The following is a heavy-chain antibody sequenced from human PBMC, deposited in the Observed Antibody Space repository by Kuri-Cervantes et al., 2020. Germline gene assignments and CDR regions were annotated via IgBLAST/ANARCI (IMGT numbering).Heavy chain of an antibody. J-gene: IGHJ4*02. CDR2: ISYDGSNK. D-gene: IGHD6-19*01. V-gene: IGHV3-30*03. CDR3: ARVREQWLWGSYYFDY. CDR1: GFTFSSYG. Sequence: GGSLRLSCAASGFTFSSYGMHWVRQAPGKGLEWVAVISYDGSNKYYADSVKGRFTISRDNSKNTLYLQMNSLRAEDTAVYYCARVREQWLWGSYYFDYWGQGTLVTVSS.